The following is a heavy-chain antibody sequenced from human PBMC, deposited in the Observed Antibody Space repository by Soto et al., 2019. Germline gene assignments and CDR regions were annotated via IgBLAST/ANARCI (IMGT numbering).Heavy chain of an antibody. Sequence: QLVQSGAEVKKPGASMKVSCQASGYSFDSFGISWVRQAPGQGLEWMGRVNAHNHITKYAQKFQDRVTITRDTSTSPDYLEVRSLRSDDTAVYYCARDLRVGANSHACDVWGQGTMVTVSS. J-gene: IGHJ3*01. V-gene: IGHV1-18*01. D-gene: IGHD1-26*01. CDR1: GYSFDSFG. CDR2: VNAHNHIT. CDR3: ARDLRVGANSHACDV.